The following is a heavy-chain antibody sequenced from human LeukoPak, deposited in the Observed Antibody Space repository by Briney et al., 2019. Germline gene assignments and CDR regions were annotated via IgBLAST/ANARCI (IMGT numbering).Heavy chain of an antibody. V-gene: IGHV1-2*02. CDR3: ARNGQLLSGGNWFDP. J-gene: IGHJ5*02. CDR1: GYIFNGYY. Sequence: ASVKVSCKASGYIFNGYYIHWVRQAPGQGPEWMGWINPNNGETKCAQKFKGRVTMTRDTSISTAYMELSSLRADDTAFYYCARNGQLLSGGNWFDPWGQGALVTVSS. D-gene: IGHD2-2*01. CDR2: INPNNGET.